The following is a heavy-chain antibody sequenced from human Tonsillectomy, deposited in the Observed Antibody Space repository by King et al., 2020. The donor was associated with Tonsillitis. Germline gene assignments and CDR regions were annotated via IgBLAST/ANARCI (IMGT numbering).Heavy chain of an antibody. CDR3: ARERVHSSGWGIGY. J-gene: IGHJ4*02. CDR1: GFAFSSHG. D-gene: IGHD6-19*01. CDR2: ISYDAKRE. V-gene: IGHV3-33*05. Sequence: VQLVESGGGVVQPGRSLRLSCAASGFAFSSHGMHWVRQAPGKGLEWVAVISYDAKRENYADSVKGRFTISRDNSKTTLYLQRNSLRAEDTAVYYCARERVHSSGWGIGYWGQGSLVTVSS.